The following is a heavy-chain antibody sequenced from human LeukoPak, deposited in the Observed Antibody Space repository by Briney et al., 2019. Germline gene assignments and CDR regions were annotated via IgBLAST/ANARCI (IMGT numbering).Heavy chain of an antibody. D-gene: IGHD6-19*01. CDR3: ARDQGVSGTTLWFFDI. Sequence: GSVRVSCKASGYTLSAYYMHWVRQAPGQGLEWMGWISPKSGGTNYAPKFQGRVTMTRDTSISTAYMELSRLRSDDTAVYYCARDQGVSGTTLWFFDIWGRGTLFSVSS. CDR2: ISPKSGGT. V-gene: IGHV1-2*02. J-gene: IGHJ2*01. CDR1: GYTLSAYY.